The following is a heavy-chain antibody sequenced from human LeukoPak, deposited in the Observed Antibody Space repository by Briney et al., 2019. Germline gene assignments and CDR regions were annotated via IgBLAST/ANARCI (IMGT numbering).Heavy chain of an antibody. Sequence: NLGESLKISCKGSGYKFTSNWVGWVRQMPGKGLEWMGIIHPSDSDTRYSPSFQGQVTISADKSISTAYLQWSSLKASDTAMYYCARPSYSSSWLPFDYWGQGTLVTVSS. CDR3: ARPSYSSSWLPFDY. CDR1: GYKFTSNW. V-gene: IGHV5-51*01. J-gene: IGHJ4*02. CDR2: IHPSDSDT. D-gene: IGHD6-13*01.